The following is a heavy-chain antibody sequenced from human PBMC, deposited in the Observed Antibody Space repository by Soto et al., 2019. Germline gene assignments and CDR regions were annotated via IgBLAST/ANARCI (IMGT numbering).Heavy chain of an antibody. D-gene: IGHD2-21*02. Sequence: QVQLVQSGAEVKKPGSSVKVSCKASGGTFSSYTISWVRQAPGQGLEWMGRIIPILGIANYAQKFQGRVTITADKSTSTAYMELSSLRSEDTAVYYCAREHIVVVTATADAFDIWGQGTMVTVSS. J-gene: IGHJ3*02. CDR2: IIPILGIA. CDR1: GGTFSSYT. CDR3: AREHIVVVTATADAFDI. V-gene: IGHV1-69*08.